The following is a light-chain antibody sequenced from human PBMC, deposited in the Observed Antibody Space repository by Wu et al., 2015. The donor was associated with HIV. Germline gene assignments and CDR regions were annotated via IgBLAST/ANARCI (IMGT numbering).Light chain of an antibody. CDR3: QQRANWLT. Sequence: EVVLTQSPATLSLSPGERATLSCRASEDVRNYLAWYQQNPGQAPRLLIYDASGRATGIPARFSGSGSGTDFTLTITSLEPEDFAVYYCQQRANWLTFGGGTKVELK. V-gene: IGKV3-11*01. CDR1: EDVRNY. CDR2: DAS. J-gene: IGKJ4*01.